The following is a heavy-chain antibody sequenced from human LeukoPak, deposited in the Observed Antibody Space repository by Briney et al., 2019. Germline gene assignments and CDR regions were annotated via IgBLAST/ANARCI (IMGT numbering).Heavy chain of an antibody. J-gene: IGHJ3*02. CDR2: IYSGGST. V-gene: IGHV3-53*01. Sequence: GGPLRLSCAASGFTVSSNYMSWVRQAPGKGLEWVSVIYSGGSTYYADSVKGRFTISRDNSKNTLYLQMNSLRAEDTAVYYCARDIRRGIAAAGRGAFDIWGQGTMVTVSS. D-gene: IGHD6-13*01. CDR3: ARDIRRGIAAAGRGAFDI. CDR1: GFTVSSNY.